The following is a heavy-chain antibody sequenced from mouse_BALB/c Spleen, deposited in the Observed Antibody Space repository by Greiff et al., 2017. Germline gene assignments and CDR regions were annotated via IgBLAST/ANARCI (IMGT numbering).Heavy chain of an antibody. CDR2: IYPSDSYT. Sequence: QVQLQQSGAELVRPGASVKLSCKASGYTFTSYWINWVKQRPGQGLEWIGNIYPSDSYTNYNQKFKDKATLTVDKSSSTAYMQLSSPTSEDSAVYYCTRSYGSRGAWFAYWGQGTLVTVSA. CDR1: GYTFTSYW. CDR3: TRSYGSRGAWFAY. D-gene: IGHD1-1*01. J-gene: IGHJ3*01. V-gene: IGHV1-69*02.